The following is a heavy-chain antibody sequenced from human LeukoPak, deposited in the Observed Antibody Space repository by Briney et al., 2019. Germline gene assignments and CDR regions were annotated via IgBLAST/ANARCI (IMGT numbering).Heavy chain of an antibody. J-gene: IGHJ4*02. CDR3: ASFRWGVGFEY. CDR1: GGSFSGYY. D-gene: IGHD3-16*01. CDR2: INHSGST. Sequence: SETLSLTCAVYGGSFSGYYWSCIRQIPGKGLEWIGEINHSGSTSYNPSLKSRLTISVDTSKNQFSLKLNSLTAADTAVYYCASFRWGVGFEYWGQGTLVTVSS. V-gene: IGHV4-34*01.